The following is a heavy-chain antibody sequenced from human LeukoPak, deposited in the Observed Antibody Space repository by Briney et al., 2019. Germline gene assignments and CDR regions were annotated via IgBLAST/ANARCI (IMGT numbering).Heavy chain of an antibody. CDR1: GFTFSNYV. J-gene: IGHJ4*02. CDR2: ISYDGSNK. D-gene: IGHD2-21*01. Sequence: GGSLRLSCAASGFTFSNYVMPWVRQAPGKGLEWVAVISYDGSNKYYADSVKGRFTISRDNSKNTLYLQMNSLRAEDTAVYYCARDSYESDASFDYWGQGTLVTVSS. V-gene: IGHV3-30*03. CDR3: ARDSYESDASFDY.